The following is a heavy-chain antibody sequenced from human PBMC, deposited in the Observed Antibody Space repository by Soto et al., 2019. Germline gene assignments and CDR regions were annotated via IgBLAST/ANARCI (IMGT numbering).Heavy chain of an antibody. V-gene: IGHV4-34*01. CDR2: INHSGSP. Sequence: LSLAYAVSGGSFSRYSWSWIRQPPGKGLEWNGEINHSGSPNYNPSLKSRVTMSVDLSKNQFSLKLSSVTAADSAVYYCASGSSGYKNWCCPCGRGTL. J-gene: IGHJ5*02. CDR3: ASGSSGYKNWCCP. D-gene: IGHD5-12*01. CDR1: GGSFSRYS.